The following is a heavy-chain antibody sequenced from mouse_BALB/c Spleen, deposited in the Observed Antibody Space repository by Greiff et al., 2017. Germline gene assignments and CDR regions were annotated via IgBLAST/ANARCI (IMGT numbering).Heavy chain of an antibody. CDR3: ARVGNPYAMDY. Sequence: VQLKESGPGLVAPSQSLSITCTVSGFSLTGYGVNWVRQPPGKGLEWLGMIWGDGSTDYNSALKSRLSISKDNSKSQVFLKMNSLQTDDTARYYCARVGNPYAMDYWGQGTSVTVSS. CDR1: GFSLTGYG. V-gene: IGHV2-6-7*01. D-gene: IGHD2-1*01. CDR2: IWGDGST. J-gene: IGHJ4*01.